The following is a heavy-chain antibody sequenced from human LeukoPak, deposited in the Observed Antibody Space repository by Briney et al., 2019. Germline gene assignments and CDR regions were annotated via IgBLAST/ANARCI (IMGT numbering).Heavy chain of an antibody. J-gene: IGHJ5*02. D-gene: IGHD4-11*01. CDR2: TSDYNGNT. Sequence: ASVKVSCKASGYTFTSYGISWVRQAPGQGLEWMGWTSDYNGNTNYAQKLQGRVTMTTDTYTSTAYMELRSLRSDDTAVYYCARDLYRDSLPVSWFDPWGQGTLVTVSS. CDR3: ARDLYRDSLPVSWFDP. V-gene: IGHV1-18*01. CDR1: GYTFTSYG.